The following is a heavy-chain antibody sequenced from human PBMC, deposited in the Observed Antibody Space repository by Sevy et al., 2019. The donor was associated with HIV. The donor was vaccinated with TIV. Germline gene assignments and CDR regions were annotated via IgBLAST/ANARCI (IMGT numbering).Heavy chain of an antibody. CDR3: ERDPHHYGSGSWKGMDV. D-gene: IGHD3-10*01. CDR2: IYTSGST. J-gene: IGHJ6*02. V-gene: IGHV4-61*02. Sequence: SESLSLTCIVSGGSISSGSYYWSWIRQPAGKGLQWIGRIYTSGSTNYNPSLKSRVTMSVDTSKNQFSLKLSSVTAADTAVYYSERDPHHYGSGSWKGMDVWGQGTTVTVSS. CDR1: GGSISSGSYY.